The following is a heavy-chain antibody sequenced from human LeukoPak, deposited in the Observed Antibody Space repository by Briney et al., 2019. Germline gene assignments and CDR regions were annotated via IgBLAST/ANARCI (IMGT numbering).Heavy chain of an antibody. Sequence: PSETLSLTCAVSGYSITSTYWWGWIRQTPGRGLEWIGSLHHSGSTSYNPSLKSRVTISVDTSKNQFSLRLNSVTAADTAVYYCARVGGDDSTGHYSVDYWGQGTRVTVSS. D-gene: IGHD3-22*01. J-gene: IGHJ4*02. V-gene: IGHV4-38-2*01. CDR1: GYSITSTYW. CDR3: ARVGGDDSTGHYSVDY. CDR2: LHHSGST.